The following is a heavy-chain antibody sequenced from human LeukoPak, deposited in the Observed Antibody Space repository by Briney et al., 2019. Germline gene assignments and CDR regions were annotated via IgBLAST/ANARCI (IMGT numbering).Heavy chain of an antibody. D-gene: IGHD3-16*02. CDR1: GYTFTSYD. CDR3: ARGKPRSDYVWGSYRPPYFDS. J-gene: IGHJ4*02. CDR2: MNPNSGNT. Sequence: SVKVSCMASGYTFTSYDINWLRQPTGQGLDGMGWMNPNSGNTGYAKKFQRRVTMTRNTSTRTAYMELSTLRSEDTAVYSCARGKPRSDYVWGSYRPPYFDSWGQGPLVTVPS. V-gene: IGHV1-8*01.